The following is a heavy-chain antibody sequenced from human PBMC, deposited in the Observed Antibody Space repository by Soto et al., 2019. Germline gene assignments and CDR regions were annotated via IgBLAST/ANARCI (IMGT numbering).Heavy chain of an antibody. V-gene: IGHV4-31*03. CDR1: GGSISSGGYY. J-gene: IGHJ6*02. D-gene: IGHD3-3*01. CDR2: IYYSGST. Sequence: QVQLQESGPGLVKPSQTLSLTCTVSGGSISSGGYYWSWIRQPPGKGLEWIGHIYYSGSTYYNPSLTGRVTISVDTSKSQCSLKLHSVIAADTAVYYCARDQIVGVVRGWSAGMDVWGQGTTVTVAS. CDR3: ARDQIVGVVRGWSAGMDV.